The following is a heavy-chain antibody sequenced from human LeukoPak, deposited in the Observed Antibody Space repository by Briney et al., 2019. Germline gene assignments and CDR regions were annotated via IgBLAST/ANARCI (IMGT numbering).Heavy chain of an antibody. CDR1: GFTFSSSA. Sequence: PGGSLRLSCAASGFTFSSSAMHWVRQPPGKRLEWVTVISNDESNKYYADSVKGRFTISRDNSKNMLYLQMNSLRTEDTAVYYCAKVGSGNDYYWGQGTLVTVSS. V-gene: IGHV3-30*18. D-gene: IGHD5-12*01. J-gene: IGHJ4*02. CDR3: AKVGSGNDYY. CDR2: ISNDESNK.